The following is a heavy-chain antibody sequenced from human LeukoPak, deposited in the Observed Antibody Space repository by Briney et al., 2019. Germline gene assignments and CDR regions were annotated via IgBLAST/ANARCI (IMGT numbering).Heavy chain of an antibody. Sequence: PSETLSLTCTVSGGSISSSSYYWGWIRQPPGKGLEWIGNIYYSGSTYYNPSLMSRVTISVDTSKNHFSLKLSSVTAADTAVHYCARQAVVVAALLDCWGQGTLATVSS. J-gene: IGHJ4*02. D-gene: IGHD2-15*01. CDR3: ARQAVVVAALLDC. V-gene: IGHV4-39*01. CDR2: IYYSGST. CDR1: GGSISSSSYY.